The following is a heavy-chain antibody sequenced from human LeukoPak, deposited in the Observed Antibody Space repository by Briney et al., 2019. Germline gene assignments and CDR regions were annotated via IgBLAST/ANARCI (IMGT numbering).Heavy chain of an antibody. V-gene: IGHV1-2*02. CDR1: GYTFTVYY. D-gene: IGHD4-11*01. CDR3: ATTAAPLGY. J-gene: IGHJ4*02. Sequence: ASVRVSCMASGYTFTVYYMHWVRQAPGQGLEWMGWINPNSGGTNYAQKFRGRVTMTRDKSISTAYMELSSLTSDDTAVYYCATTAAPLGYWGQGTLVTVSS. CDR2: INPNSGGT.